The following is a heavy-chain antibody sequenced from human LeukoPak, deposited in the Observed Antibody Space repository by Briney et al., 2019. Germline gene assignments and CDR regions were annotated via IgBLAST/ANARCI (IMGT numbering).Heavy chain of an antibody. CDR2: IRSSSSTI. J-gene: IGHJ4*02. V-gene: IGHV3-48*02. CDR3: ARAGSHYYGSGSGFYFDY. CDR1: GFTFSSYW. D-gene: IGHD3-10*01. Sequence: GTPRLSCAASGFTFSSYWMSWVRQAPRKGLEWVSYIRSSSSTIYYADSVKGRITNSRDNAKNSLYLQMNSLRDEDTAVYYCARAGSHYYGSGSGFYFDYWGQGTLVTVSS.